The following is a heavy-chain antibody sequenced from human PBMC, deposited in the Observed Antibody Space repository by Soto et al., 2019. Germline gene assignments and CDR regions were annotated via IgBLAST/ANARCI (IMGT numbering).Heavy chain of an antibody. CDR3: ARDLGGDDTGRGDF. CDR1: GFTLSTYA. V-gene: IGHV3-30*03. Sequence: QVQLVESGGGVVQPGRSLRLSCAASGFTLSTYAMHWVRQAPGKGLEWVTFISYDGSKKSYADSVKGRFTISRDNSKNTLYLQMNSLRAEDTAMYDCARDLGGDDTGRGDFWGQGTLVTVSS. CDR2: ISYDGSKK. D-gene: IGHD3-16*01. J-gene: IGHJ4*02.